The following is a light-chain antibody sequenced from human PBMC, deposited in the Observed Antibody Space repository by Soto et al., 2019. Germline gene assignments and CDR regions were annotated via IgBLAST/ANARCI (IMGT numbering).Light chain of an antibody. CDR2: DAS. V-gene: IGKV1-39*01. CDR1: RSISTY. CDR3: QQSFNVPIS. Sequence: DIQMTQSPSSLSASVGDRVTITCRASRSISTYLSWYQHKSGKAPKLLIYDASTLHSGVPSRFSGSGSGTDFTLTISSLQPEDFATYYCQQSFNVPISFGQGTRLEI. J-gene: IGKJ5*01.